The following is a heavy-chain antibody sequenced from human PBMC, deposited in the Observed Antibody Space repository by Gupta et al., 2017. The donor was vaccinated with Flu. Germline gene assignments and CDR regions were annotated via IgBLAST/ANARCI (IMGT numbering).Heavy chain of an antibody. CDR3: ARDSQRFFDY. Sequence: HWVRQAPGKGLEWVAVIWYDGSNKYYADSVKGRFTISRDNSKNTLYLQMNSLRAEDTAVYYCARDSQRFFDYWGQGTLVTVSS. J-gene: IGHJ4*02. CDR2: IWYDGSNK. D-gene: IGHD4-17*01. V-gene: IGHV3-33*01.